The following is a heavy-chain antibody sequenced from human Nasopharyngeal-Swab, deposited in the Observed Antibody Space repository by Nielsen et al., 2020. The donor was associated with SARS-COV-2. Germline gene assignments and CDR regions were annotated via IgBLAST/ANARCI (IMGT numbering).Heavy chain of an antibody. J-gene: IGHJ5*02. Sequence: SDTLSLTCTVSRVSITSQYWSWIRQPPGKGLEGTGYICPNSGTSYNPSLKRRVTMFMDTSKNQFSLRLRSVTAADTAVYYCAKEGATGWFDPWGQGTLVTVSS. V-gene: IGHV4-59*11. CDR3: AKEGATGWFDP. CDR2: ICPNSGT. CDR1: RVSITSQY.